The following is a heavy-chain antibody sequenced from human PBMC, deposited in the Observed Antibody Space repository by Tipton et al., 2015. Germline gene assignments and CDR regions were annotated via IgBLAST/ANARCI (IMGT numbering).Heavy chain of an antibody. CDR3: ARDAXXLGFHDYGMDV. J-gene: IGHJ6*02. CDR2: ISVYNGYT. V-gene: IGHV1-18*01. D-gene: IGHD6-6*01. Sequence: QLVQSGAEVKRPGASVRVSCKTSGYLFTNYGISWVRQAPGQGLEWMGWISVYNGYTKYAQNIQGRVTMTTDISTSTAYMELTTXRSDDTAAYYCARDAXXLGFHDYGMDVWGQGTTVTVSS. CDR1: GYLFTNYG.